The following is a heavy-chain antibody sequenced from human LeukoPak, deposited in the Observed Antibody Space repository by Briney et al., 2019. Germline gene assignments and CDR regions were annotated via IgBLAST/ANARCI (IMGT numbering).Heavy chain of an antibody. J-gene: IGHJ4*01. CDR1: GGSISSNNYY. D-gene: IGHD2-21*02. CDR3: ASFSWVTSFDY. CDR2: IYYSGST. Sequence: PSETLSLTCTLSGGSISSNNYYWGWIRQPPGKGLEWIVSIYYSGSTYYNPSLNSRVTISVNTSKNQFSLKLSSVTAAETAVYYCASFSWVTSFDYWGPGKPVTVS. V-gene: IGHV4-39*01.